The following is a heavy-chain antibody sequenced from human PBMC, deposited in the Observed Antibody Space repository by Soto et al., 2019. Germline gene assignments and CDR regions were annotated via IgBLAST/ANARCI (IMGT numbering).Heavy chain of an antibody. CDR1: GFNVNINY. J-gene: IGHJ5*02. V-gene: IGHV3-53*02. Sequence: EVQLVETGGGLIQPGGSLRLSCAASGFNVNINYMSWVRQAPGKGLEWVSIINADGSTFYGDSVKGRFTIFRDNSKNTVYLQMDRLRAEDTAVYYCASIAVVEGFDPWGQGTLVTVSS. D-gene: IGHD6-19*01. CDR2: INADGST. CDR3: ASIAVVEGFDP.